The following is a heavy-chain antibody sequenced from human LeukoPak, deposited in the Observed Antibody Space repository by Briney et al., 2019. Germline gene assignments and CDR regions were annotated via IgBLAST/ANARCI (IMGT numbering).Heavy chain of an antibody. CDR2: ISYDGSNK. CDR3: ARDRRPASFDY. J-gene: IGHJ4*02. Sequence: GGSLRLSCAASGFTFSSYAMHWVRQAPGKGLEWVAVISYDGSNKYYADSVKGRFTISRDNSKNTLYLQMNSLRAEDTAVYYCARDRRPASFDYWGQGTLVTVSS. V-gene: IGHV3-30-3*01. CDR1: GFTFSSYA.